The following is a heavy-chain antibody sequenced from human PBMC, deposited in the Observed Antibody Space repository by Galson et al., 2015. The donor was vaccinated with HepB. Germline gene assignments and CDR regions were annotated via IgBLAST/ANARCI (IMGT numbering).Heavy chain of an antibody. CDR3: AREAIVEGYYYYMDV. J-gene: IGHJ6*03. CDR2: IIPIFGTA. CDR1: GGTFSSYA. V-gene: IGHV1-69*13. Sequence: SVKVSCKASGGTFSSYAISRVRQAPGQGLEWMGGIIPIFGTANYAQKFQGRVTITADESTSTAYMELSSLRSEDTAVYYCAREAIVEGYYYYMDVWGKGTTVTVSS. D-gene: IGHD2-15*01.